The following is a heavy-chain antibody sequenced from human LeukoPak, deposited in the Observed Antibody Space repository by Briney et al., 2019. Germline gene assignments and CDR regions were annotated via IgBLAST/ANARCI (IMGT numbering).Heavy chain of an antibody. V-gene: IGHV3-23*01. CDR2: ISSSADST. CDR3: AKPLEKYTYGGNFDY. CDR1: GFTFSNHA. J-gene: IGHJ4*02. Sequence: PGGSLRLSCEASGFTFSNHAMSWVRQAPGKGLAWVSVISSSADSTYYADSVKGRFTISRDNSKNTLFLQMNSLRAEDTAVYYCAKPLEKYTYGGNFDYWGQGILVTVSS. D-gene: IGHD4-23*01.